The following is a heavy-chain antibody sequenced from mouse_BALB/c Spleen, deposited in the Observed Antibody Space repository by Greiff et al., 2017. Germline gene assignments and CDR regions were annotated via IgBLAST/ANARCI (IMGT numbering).Heavy chain of an antibody. CDR2: IYPGNSDT. J-gene: IGHJ4*01. Sequence: VQLQQSGTVLARPGASVKMSCKASGYTFTSYWMHWVKQRPGQGLEWIGAIYPGNSDTSYNQKFKGKAKLTAVTSTSTAYMELSSLTNEDSAVYYCTRYGHDGYSFYAMDYWGQGTSVTVSS. CDR3: TRYGHDGYSFYAMDY. CDR1: GYTFTSYW. D-gene: IGHD2-3*01. V-gene: IGHV1-5*01.